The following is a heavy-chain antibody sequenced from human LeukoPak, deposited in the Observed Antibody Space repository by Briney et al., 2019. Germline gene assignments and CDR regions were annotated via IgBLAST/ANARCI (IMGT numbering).Heavy chain of an antibody. CDR2: IWYDGSNK. CDR3: AKDKGLYSSSSSVY. Sequence: GRSLRLSCAASGFTFSSYGMHWVRQAPGKGLEWVAVIWYDGSNKYYADSVKGRFTISRDNSKNTLYLQMNSLRAEDTAVYYCAKDKGLYSSSSSVYWGQGTLVTVSS. D-gene: IGHD6-13*01. J-gene: IGHJ4*02. V-gene: IGHV3-33*06. CDR1: GFTFSSYG.